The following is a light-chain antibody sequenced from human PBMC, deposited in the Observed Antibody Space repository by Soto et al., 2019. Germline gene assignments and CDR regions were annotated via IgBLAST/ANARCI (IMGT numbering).Light chain of an antibody. CDR3: QQYKTYPYT. J-gene: IGKJ2*01. Sequence: VMTQSPATLSVSPGERATLSCRASQSISSNLAWYQQKLGQAPRLFIFRASSRATGIPARFSGSGSGTEFNMTISSLQSEDFATYYCQQYKTYPYTFGQGTKLEIK. CDR1: QSISSN. V-gene: IGKV3-15*01. CDR2: RAS.